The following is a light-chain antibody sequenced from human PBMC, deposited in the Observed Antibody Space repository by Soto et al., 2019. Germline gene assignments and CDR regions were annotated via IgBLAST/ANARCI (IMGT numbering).Light chain of an antibody. CDR1: TGAVTSSHY. CDR3: LLFDSGPRV. Sequence: QTVVTQEPSLTVSPGGTVTLTCGSSTGAVTSSHYPYWFQQRPGQAPRTLIYNTSNKHSWTPARFSGSLLGGKAALTLSGAQPEDEADYYCLLFDSGPRVFGGGTKVTVL. J-gene: IGLJ2*01. CDR2: NTS. V-gene: IGLV7-46*01.